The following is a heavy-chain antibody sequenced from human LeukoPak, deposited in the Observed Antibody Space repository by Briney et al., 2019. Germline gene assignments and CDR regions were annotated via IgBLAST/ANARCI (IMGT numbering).Heavy chain of an antibody. CDR1: DYTSTTYG. CDR2: INAYNDNT. Sequence: ASVKVSCKASDYTSTTYGISWVRQAPGQGLEWMGWINAYNDNTNYAQKFQGKVTMTRDTSISTAYMELSRLRSDDTAVYYCARALDCSGGSCYSRWFDPWGQGTLVTVSS. D-gene: IGHD2-15*01. V-gene: IGHV1-18*01. J-gene: IGHJ5*02. CDR3: ARALDCSGGSCYSRWFDP.